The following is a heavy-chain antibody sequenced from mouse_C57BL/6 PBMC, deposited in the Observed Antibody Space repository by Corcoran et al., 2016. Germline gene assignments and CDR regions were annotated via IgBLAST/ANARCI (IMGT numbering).Heavy chain of an antibody. CDR3: ARRGTTVVRAMDY. D-gene: IGHD1-1*01. CDR1: GYTFTDYY. J-gene: IGHJ4*01. Sequence: EVQLQQSGPELVKPGASVKISCKASGYTFTDYYMNWVKQSHGKSLEWIGDINPNNGGTSYNQKFKGKATLTVDKSSSTAYMELRSLTSEDSAVYYCARRGTTVVRAMDYWGQGTSVTVSS. CDR2: INPNNGGT. V-gene: IGHV1-26*01.